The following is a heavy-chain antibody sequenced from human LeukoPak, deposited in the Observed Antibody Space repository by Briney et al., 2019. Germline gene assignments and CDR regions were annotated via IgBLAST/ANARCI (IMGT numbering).Heavy chain of an antibody. CDR3: ARGRGGYYGSGSLENDY. V-gene: IGHV4-34*01. CDR1: GGSISTYY. D-gene: IGHD3-10*01. Sequence: SETLSLTCTVSGGSISTYYWSCIRQPAGKGLEWIGEINHSGSTNYNPSLKSRVTISVDTSKNQFSLKLSSVTAADTAVYYCARGRGGYYGSGSLENDYWGQGTLVTVSS. J-gene: IGHJ4*02. CDR2: INHSGST.